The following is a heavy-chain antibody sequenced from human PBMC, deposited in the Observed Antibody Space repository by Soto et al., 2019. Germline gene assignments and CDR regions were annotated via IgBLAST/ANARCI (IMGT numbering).Heavy chain of an antibody. D-gene: IGHD6-19*01. CDR2: IIPIFGTA. CDR1: GGTFSSYA. Sequence: QVQLVQSGAEVKKPGSSVKVSCKASGGTFSSYAISWVRQAPGQGLEWMGGIIPIFGTANYAQKLQGRVTISADESTSTDYMELSSLRSDDTAVYYCARASLGQWLLPGYYYGMDVWGQGTTVTVSS. V-gene: IGHV1-69*01. J-gene: IGHJ6*02. CDR3: ARASLGQWLLPGYYYGMDV.